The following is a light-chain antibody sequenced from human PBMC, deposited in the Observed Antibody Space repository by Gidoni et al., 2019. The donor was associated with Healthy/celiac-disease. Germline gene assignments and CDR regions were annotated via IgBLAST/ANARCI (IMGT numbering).Light chain of an antibody. CDR2: AAS. Sequence: DIQMTQSPSSLYASVGDRVTITCRASQSISSYLNWYQQKPGKAPKLLIYAASSLQSGVPSRFSGSGSGTDFTLPLTSLQPEDFATYYCQQSYSTLRTFGQGTKVEIK. CDR1: QSISSY. J-gene: IGKJ1*01. CDR3: QQSYSTLRT. V-gene: IGKV1-39*01.